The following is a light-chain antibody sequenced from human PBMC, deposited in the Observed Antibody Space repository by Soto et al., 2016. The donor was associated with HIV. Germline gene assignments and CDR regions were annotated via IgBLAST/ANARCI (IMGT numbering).Light chain of an antibody. CDR2: YAS. Sequence: DIQMTQSPSSVSASVGDRVTITCRASQGISSGLAWYQQKPGKAPKLLIYYASTLQSGVPSRFSGSGSGTEFTLTISSLQPDDFATYYCQQYNSYPTFGPGTKVDIK. CDR3: QQYNSYPT. V-gene: IGKV1D-16*01. CDR1: QGISSG. J-gene: IGKJ3*01.